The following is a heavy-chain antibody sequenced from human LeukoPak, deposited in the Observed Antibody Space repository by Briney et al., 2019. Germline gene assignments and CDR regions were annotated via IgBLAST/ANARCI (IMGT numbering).Heavy chain of an antibody. CDR2: ISSSSSYT. J-gene: IGHJ6*04. CDR3: ARGTAMVYYYGMDV. D-gene: IGHD5-18*01. V-gene: IGHV3-11*06. Sequence: GGSLRLSCAASGFTFSDYYMSWIRQAPGKGLEWVSYISSSSSYTNYADSVKGRFTISRDNAKNSLYLQMNSLRAEDTAVYYCARGTAMVYYYGMDVWGKGTTVTVSS. CDR1: GFTFSDYY.